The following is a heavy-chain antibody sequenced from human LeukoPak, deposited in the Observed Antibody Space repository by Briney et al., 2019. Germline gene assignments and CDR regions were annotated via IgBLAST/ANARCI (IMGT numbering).Heavy chain of an antibody. Sequence: GASVKVSCKVSGHTLIAFSMHWVRPAPGKGLEWMGGFDPEDGEIVYAQKFQGRVTMTEDTSTDTAYMDLSSLRSEDTAMYYCATSRGDSGAYYGFDYWGRGTLVTVST. J-gene: IGHJ4*02. V-gene: IGHV1-24*01. D-gene: IGHD1-26*01. CDR2: FDPEDGEI. CDR1: GHTLIAFS. CDR3: ATSRGDSGAYYGFDY.